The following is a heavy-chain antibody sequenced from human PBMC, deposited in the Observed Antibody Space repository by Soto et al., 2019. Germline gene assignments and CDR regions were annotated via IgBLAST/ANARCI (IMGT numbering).Heavy chain of an antibody. V-gene: IGHV5-51*01. Sequence: GESLKISCKCSGYSFTIYWIGWVRQMPGKGLEWMGIIYPGDSDTRYSPSFQGQVTISADKSISTAYLQWSSLKASDTAMYYCERQSHYYDSSGLNWFDPWGQGTLVTVSS. CDR3: ERQSHYYDSSGLNWFDP. D-gene: IGHD3-22*01. J-gene: IGHJ5*02. CDR2: IYPGDSDT. CDR1: GYSFTIYW.